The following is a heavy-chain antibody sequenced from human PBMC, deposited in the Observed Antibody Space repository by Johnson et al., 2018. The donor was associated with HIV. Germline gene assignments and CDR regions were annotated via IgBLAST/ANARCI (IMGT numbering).Heavy chain of an antibody. CDR1: GFTFSSYG. V-gene: IGHV3-30*03. CDR2: ISYDGSNK. D-gene: IGHD3-22*01. CDR3: ARGLQSLIVVITRGAFNI. Sequence: QVQLVESGGGVVQPGRSLRLSCAASGFTFSSYGMHWVRQAPGKGLDWVAVISYDGSNKYYADSVKGRFTISRDNSKNTLYLQMNSLRVEDTAVYYCARGLQSLIVVITRGAFNIWGQGTMVTVSS. J-gene: IGHJ3*02.